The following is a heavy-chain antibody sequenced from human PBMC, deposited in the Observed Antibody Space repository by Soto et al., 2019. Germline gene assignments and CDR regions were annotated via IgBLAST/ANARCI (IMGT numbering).Heavy chain of an antibody. Sequence: GGSLRLSCAASGFTFSSYWMSWVRQAPGKGLEWVADIKQDGSEKYYVDSVKGRFTISRDNAKNSLYLQMNSLRAEDTAVYYCAREMYYDILTGHYIPLDAFDIWGQGTMVTV. J-gene: IGHJ3*02. CDR2: IKQDGSEK. CDR1: GFTFSSYW. CDR3: AREMYYDILTGHYIPLDAFDI. D-gene: IGHD3-9*01. V-gene: IGHV3-7*03.